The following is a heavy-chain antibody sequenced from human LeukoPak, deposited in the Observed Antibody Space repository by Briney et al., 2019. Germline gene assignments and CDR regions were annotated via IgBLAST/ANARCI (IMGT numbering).Heavy chain of an antibody. CDR2: ISGSSSYI. J-gene: IGHJ4*02. CDR1: GFTFSSYS. D-gene: IGHD3-16*01. V-gene: IGHV3-21*01. CDR3: TRRLDD. Sequence: GGSLRLSCAASGFTFSSYSMNWVRQAPGKGLEWVSSISGSSSYINYADSVKGRFTISRDNAQNSLFLQLNSLRAEDTAVYYCTRRLDDWGQGTLVTVSS.